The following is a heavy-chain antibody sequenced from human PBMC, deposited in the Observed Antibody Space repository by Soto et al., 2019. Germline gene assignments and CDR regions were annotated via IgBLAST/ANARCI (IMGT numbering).Heavy chain of an antibody. D-gene: IGHD5-12*01. CDR1: GGSISSGGYS. V-gene: IGHV4-30-2*01. CDR2: IYHSGST. J-gene: IGHJ4*02. Sequence: QLQLQESGSGLVKPSQTLSLTCAVSGGSISSGGYSWRWLRQPPGKGLEWIGYIYHSGSTYYNPSLKRRVTISVDRSKNQFSLKLSSVTAADTAVYYCAAGGGLPRYYWGQGTLVTVSS. CDR3: AAGGGLPRYY.